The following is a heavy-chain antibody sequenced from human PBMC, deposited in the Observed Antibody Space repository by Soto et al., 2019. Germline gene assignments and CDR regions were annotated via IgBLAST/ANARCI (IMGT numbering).Heavy chain of an antibody. D-gene: IGHD3-10*01. CDR1: GDTFTTYD. J-gene: IGHJ4*02. V-gene: IGHV1-8*01. CDR3: ARGRASGSYYLLDY. Sequence: ASVKVSCKASGDTFTTYDINWVRQATGHGLEWMGWINPNSGNIGYAQRFQGKVTMTRDTAIRTAYMEVSSLRSDDTAVYYCARGRASGSYYLLDYWGQGTLVTVSS. CDR2: INPNSGNI.